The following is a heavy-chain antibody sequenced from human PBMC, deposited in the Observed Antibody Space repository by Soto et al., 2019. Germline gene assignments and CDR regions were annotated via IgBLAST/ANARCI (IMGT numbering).Heavy chain of an antibody. CDR2: IQSGGPT. CDR1: GFTVSSKY. D-gene: IGHD2-15*01. CDR3: ARDDVLCDGGRCYGVPLDV. V-gene: IGHV3-66*01. Sequence: EVQLVESGGGLVQPGGSLRLSCAASGFTVSSKYMSWVRHAPGKGLEWVSLIQSGGPTYYADSVKGRFTISRDTSENTVHLQMDSLRAEDTAVYYCARDDVLCDGGRCYGVPLDVWGQGTTVTVSS. J-gene: IGHJ6*02.